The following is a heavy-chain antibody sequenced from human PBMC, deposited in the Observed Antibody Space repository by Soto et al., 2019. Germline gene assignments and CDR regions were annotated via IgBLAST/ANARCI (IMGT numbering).Heavy chain of an antibody. Sequence: QVQLVQSGAEVKKPGSSVKVSCKASGGTFSSYAIRWVRQAPGQGLEWLGGIIPIFGTANYAQKFKGRVTIPADESMSTDYMERSSLRSEDTAVYYCASVDYDFWSGPGGGMDVWGQGTTVTVSS. CDR3: ASVDYDFWSGPGGGMDV. J-gene: IGHJ6*02. CDR1: GGTFSSYA. CDR2: IIPIFGTA. V-gene: IGHV1-69*12. D-gene: IGHD3-3*01.